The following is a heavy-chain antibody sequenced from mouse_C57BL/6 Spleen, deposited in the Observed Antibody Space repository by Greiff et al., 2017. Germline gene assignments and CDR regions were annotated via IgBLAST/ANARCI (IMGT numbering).Heavy chain of an antibody. CDR3: SRVGSAVSIYLDAMGY. J-gene: IGHJ4*01. D-gene: IGHD1-1*01. V-gene: IGHV5-9-1*02. Sequence: DVKLQESGAGLVKPGGSLKLSCAASGFTFSSYAMSWVRQTPGKRLEWVAYISSGGGYIYYADTVKGRFTISRDNARNTLYLQMSSLKSEDTAMYYCSRVGSAVSIYLDAMGYWGHGPSVTVSS. CDR2: ISSGGGYI. CDR1: GFTFSSYA.